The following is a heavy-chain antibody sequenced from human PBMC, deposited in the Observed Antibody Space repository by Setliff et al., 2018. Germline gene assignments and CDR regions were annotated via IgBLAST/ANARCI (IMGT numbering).Heavy chain of an antibody. Sequence: KPSETLSLTCAVSGGSISSSNWWGWVRQPPGKGLEWIGEIYHSGSTNYNPSLKSRVTISVDKSQNQFSLKLSSVTAADTAVYYCARDSGNWFDPWGQGTLVTVSS. CDR2: IYHSGST. J-gene: IGHJ5*02. V-gene: IGHV4-4*02. CDR3: ARDSGNWFDP. CDR1: GGSISSSNW. D-gene: IGHD3-10*01.